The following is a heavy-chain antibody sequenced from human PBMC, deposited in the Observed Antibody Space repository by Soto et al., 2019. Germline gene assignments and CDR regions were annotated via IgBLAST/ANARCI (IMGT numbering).Heavy chain of an antibody. CDR1: GFTFSSYW. V-gene: IGHV3-7*01. J-gene: IGHJ5*02. Sequence: EVQLVESGGGLVQPGGSLRLSCAASGFTFSSYWMSWVRQAPGKGLEGVANIKQDGSEKYYVDSVKGRFAISRDNANNSLYLQMNSLRAEDTAVYYCARDEPGIAVERWFDPWGQGTLVTVSS. CDR3: ARDEPGIAVERWFDP. D-gene: IGHD6-19*01. CDR2: IKQDGSEK.